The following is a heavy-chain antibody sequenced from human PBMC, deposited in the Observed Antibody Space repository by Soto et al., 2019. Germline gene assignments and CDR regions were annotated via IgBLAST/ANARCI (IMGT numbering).Heavy chain of an antibody. V-gene: IGHV4-34*01. CDR3: ARDKIPGLLDY. Sequence: QVQLQQWGAGLLKPSETLSLTCAVYGGSFSGYYWTWIRQPPGTGLEWIGEINHSGSTNYNPSLTGRVTVAVDPTTIQFSLTRTFVTAADTAVYYCARDKIPGLLDYWGQGNVVTVSS. CDR2: INHSGST. D-gene: IGHD2-21*01. J-gene: IGHJ4*02. CDR1: GGSFSGYY.